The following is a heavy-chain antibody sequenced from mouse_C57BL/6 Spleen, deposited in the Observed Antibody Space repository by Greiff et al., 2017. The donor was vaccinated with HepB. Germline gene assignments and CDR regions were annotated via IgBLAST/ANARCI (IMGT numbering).Heavy chain of an antibody. D-gene: IGHD4-1*01. CDR3: TKTLGYFDY. CDR1: GFNIKDDY. Sequence: EVQLQQSGAELVRPGASVKLSCTASGFNIKDDYMHWVKQRPEQGLEWIGWIDPENGDTEYASKFQGKATITADTSSNTAYLQLSSLTSEDTAVYYCTKTLGYFDYWGQGTTLTVSS. V-gene: IGHV14-4*01. CDR2: IDPENGDT. J-gene: IGHJ2*01.